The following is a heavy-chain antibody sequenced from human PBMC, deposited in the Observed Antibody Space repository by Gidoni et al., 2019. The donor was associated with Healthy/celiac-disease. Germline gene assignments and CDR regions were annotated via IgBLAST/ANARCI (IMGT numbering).Heavy chain of an antibody. Sequence: QVQLVQSGADVKKPGASVKVSCKASGYPFTSYAMHWVRQAPGQRLEWMGWINAGNGNTKYSQKFQGRVTITRDTSASTAYMELSSMRSEDTAVYYCAGDYIVTTSLHDAFDIWGQGTMVTVSS. CDR1: GYPFTSYA. V-gene: IGHV1-3*01. J-gene: IGHJ3*02. D-gene: IGHD4-4*01. CDR2: INAGNGNT. CDR3: AGDYIVTTSLHDAFDI.